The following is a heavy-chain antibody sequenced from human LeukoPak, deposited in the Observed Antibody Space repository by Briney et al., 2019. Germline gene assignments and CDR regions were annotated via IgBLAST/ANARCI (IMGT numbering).Heavy chain of an antibody. CDR3: ARSGDTAMVMYYFDY. CDR2: INPNSGGT. V-gene: IGHV1-2*06. Sequence: ASVKVACKASGYTFTGYYMHWVRQAPGQGLEWMGRINPNSGGTNYAQKFQGRVTMTRDTSISTAYMELSRLRSDDTAVYYCARSGDTAMVMYYFDYWGQGTLVTVSS. J-gene: IGHJ4*02. CDR1: GYTFTGYY. D-gene: IGHD5-18*01.